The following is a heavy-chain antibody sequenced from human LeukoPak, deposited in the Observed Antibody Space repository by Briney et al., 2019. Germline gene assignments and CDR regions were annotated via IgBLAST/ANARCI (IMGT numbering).Heavy chain of an antibody. J-gene: IGHJ4*02. Sequence: GGSLRLSCAGSGFTINKNYMNWVRQAPGKGLEWVSVIFSGGNTYYADSVKGRFTISRDISNNTLFLQMNSLRAEDTAVYYCARGGAIRDWGQGTLVTVSS. CDR1: GFTINKNY. V-gene: IGHV3-53*01. CDR3: ARGGAIRD. CDR2: IFSGGNT. D-gene: IGHD5-12*01.